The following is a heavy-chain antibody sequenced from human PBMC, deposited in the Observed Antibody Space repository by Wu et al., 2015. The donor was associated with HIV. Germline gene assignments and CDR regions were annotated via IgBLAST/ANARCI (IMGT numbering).Heavy chain of an antibody. CDR2: ISAYNGNT. Sequence: QVQLVQSGAEVKKPGASVKVSCKASGYTFTSYGISWVRQAPGQGLEWMGWISAYNGNTNYAQKLQGRVTMTTDTSTSTAYMELRSLRSDDTAVYYCARDASRSAYYYGSGNWFDPWGQGTLVTVSS. CDR1: GYTFTSYG. J-gene: IGHJ5*02. CDR3: ARDASRSAYYYGSGNWFDP. D-gene: IGHD3-10*01. V-gene: IGHV1-18*01.